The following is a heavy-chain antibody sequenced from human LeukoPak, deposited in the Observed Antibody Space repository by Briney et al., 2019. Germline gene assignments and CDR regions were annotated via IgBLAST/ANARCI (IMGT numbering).Heavy chain of an antibody. CDR2: IKRKSEGETT. J-gene: IGHJ4*02. CDR3: TTDHAY. D-gene: IGHD2-21*01. V-gene: IGHV3-15*01. CDR1: GITFSNVW. Sequence: PGGSLRLPCAVSGITFSNVWMTWVRQAPGKGLEWVGRIKRKSEGETTEYAAAVKGRFTISRDDSQNSLYLQMSTLQSEDTAVYYCTTDHAYWGQGTLVTVSS.